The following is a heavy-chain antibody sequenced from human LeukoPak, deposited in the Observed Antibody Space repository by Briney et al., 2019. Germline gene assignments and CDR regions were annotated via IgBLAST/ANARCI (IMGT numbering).Heavy chain of an antibody. D-gene: IGHD3-22*01. CDR3: ARLYDSSDYTNWLDP. V-gene: IGHV4-59*01. CDR1: GASISSYY. Sequence: PSETLSLTCTVSGASISSYYWSWIRQPPGKGLEWIGYIYYSGSTKYNPSLKSRVTISVDTSKNQFSLKLSSVIAADTAVYYCARLYDSSDYTNWLDPWGQGALVTVSS. CDR2: IYYSGST. J-gene: IGHJ5*02.